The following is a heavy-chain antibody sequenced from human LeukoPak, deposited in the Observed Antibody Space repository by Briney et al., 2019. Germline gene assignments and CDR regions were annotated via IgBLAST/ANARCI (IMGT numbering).Heavy chain of an antibody. Sequence: SGTLSLTCTVSGGSLSSYYWSWIRQPPGKGLEWVGEIYHSGSTNYNPSPKSGVTISVDKSKHQFSLNLNSVTAADSSVYFCARGGDPKGSYYNYWGQGILVTVSS. CDR2: IYHSGST. D-gene: IGHD3-10*01. CDR1: GGSLSSYY. J-gene: IGHJ4*02. V-gene: IGHV4-34*01. CDR3: ARGGDPKGSYYNY.